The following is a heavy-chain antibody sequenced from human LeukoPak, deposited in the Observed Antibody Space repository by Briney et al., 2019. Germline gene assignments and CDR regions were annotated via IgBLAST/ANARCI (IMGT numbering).Heavy chain of an antibody. CDR2: IHDSGST. D-gene: IGHD2-15*01. J-gene: IGHJ6*03. CDR1: GGSISNYY. V-gene: IGHV4-59*08. Sequence: SETLSLTCTVSGGSISNYYWSWIRQSPEEGLEWIGYIHDSGSTNYNPSLKSRVTISVDTSKNQFSLKLSSVTAADTAVYYCARPYCSGGSCYGAGYYYYYMDVWGKGTTVTVSS. CDR3: ARPYCSGGSCYGAGYYYYYMDV.